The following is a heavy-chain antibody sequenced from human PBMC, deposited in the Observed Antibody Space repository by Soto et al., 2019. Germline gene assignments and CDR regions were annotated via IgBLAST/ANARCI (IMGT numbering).Heavy chain of an antibody. CDR1: GFTFSSYE. V-gene: IGHV3-48*03. CDR2: ISSSGSTI. CDR3: ARDHKGGYYYYGMDV. J-gene: IGHJ6*02. Sequence: QPGGSLRLSCAASGFTFSSYEMNWVRQAPGKGLEWVSYISSSGSTIYYADSVKGRFTISRDNAKSSLYLQMNSLRAEDTAVYYCARDHKGGYYYYGMDVWGQGTTVSVSS.